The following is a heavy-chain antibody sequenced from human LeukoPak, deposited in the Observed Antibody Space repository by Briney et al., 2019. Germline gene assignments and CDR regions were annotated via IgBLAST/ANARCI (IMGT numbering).Heavy chain of an antibody. CDR1: GFTFSNAW. Sequence: KSGGSLRLSCAASGFTFSNAWMSWVRQAPGKGLEWVGRIKSKTDGGTTDYAAPVKGRFTISRDDSKNTLYLQMNSLKTEDTAVYYCTTGASGSYYERDYWGQGTLVTVSS. D-gene: IGHD1-26*01. CDR2: IKSKTDGGTT. J-gene: IGHJ4*02. V-gene: IGHV3-15*01. CDR3: TTGASGSYYERDY.